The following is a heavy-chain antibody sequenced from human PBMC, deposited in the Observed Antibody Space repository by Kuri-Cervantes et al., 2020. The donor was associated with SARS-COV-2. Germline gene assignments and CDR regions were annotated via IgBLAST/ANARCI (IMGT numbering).Heavy chain of an antibody. CDR2: IYHSGST. J-gene: IGHJ4*02. Sequence: GSLRLSCAVSGYSIGSGYYWGWIRQPPGKGLEWIGSIYHSGSTYYNPSLKSRVTISVDTSKNQFSLKLSSVTAADTAVYYCARVAAGYFDYWGQGTLVTVSS. CDR3: ARVAAGYFDY. CDR1: GYSIGSGYY. V-gene: IGHV4-38-2*01. D-gene: IGHD6-25*01.